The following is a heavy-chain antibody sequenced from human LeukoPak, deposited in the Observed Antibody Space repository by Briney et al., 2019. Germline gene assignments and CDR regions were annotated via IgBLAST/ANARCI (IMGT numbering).Heavy chain of an antibody. CDR1: GGTFSSYA. CDR3: ARERDYGDPRD. Sequence: SVKVSCKASGGTFSSYAISWVQQAPGQGLEWMGRIIPIFGTANYAQKFQGRVTITTDESTSTAYMELSSLRSEDTAVYYCARERDYGDPRDWGQGTLVTVSS. CDR2: IIPIFGTA. D-gene: IGHD4-17*01. J-gene: IGHJ4*02. V-gene: IGHV1-69*05.